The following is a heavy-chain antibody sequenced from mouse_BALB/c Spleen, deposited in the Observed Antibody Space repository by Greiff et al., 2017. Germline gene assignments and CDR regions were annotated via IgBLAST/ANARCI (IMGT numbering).Heavy chain of an antibody. CDR2: ILPGSGST. CDR3: ARGTIYYYGSSYSYYAMDY. Sequence: VKLQQSGAELMKPGASVKISCKATGYTFSSYWIEWVKQRPGHGLEWIGEILPGSGSTNYNEKFKGKATFTADTSSNTAYMQLSSLTSEDSAVYYCARGTIYYYGSSYSYYAMDYWGQGTSVTVSS. CDR1: GYTFSSYW. V-gene: IGHV1-9*01. J-gene: IGHJ4*01. D-gene: IGHD1-1*01.